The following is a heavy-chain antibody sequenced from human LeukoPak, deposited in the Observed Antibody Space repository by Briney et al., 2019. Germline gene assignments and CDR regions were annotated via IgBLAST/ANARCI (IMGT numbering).Heavy chain of an antibody. CDR3: ARGFNSNWNYYYYGMDV. CDR1: GGTFISYA. Sequence: SVKVSCKASGGTFISYAISWVRQAPGQGLEWMGGIIPIFGTANCAQKFQGRVTITADESTSTAYMELSSLRSEDTAVYYCARGFNSNWNYYYYGMDVWGQGTTVTVSS. CDR2: IIPIFGTA. J-gene: IGHJ6*02. V-gene: IGHV1-69*01. D-gene: IGHD1-1*01.